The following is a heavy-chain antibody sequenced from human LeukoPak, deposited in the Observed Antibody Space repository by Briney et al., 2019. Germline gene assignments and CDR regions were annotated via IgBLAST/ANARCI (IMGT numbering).Heavy chain of an antibody. CDR3: AKEAAGYDSSGYYYDY. Sequence: GGSLRLSCAASGFTFSSYAMSWARQAPGKGLEWVSAISGSGGSTYYADSVKGRFTISRDNSKNTLYLQMNRLRAEDTAVYYCAKEAAGYDSSGYYYDYWGQGTLVTVSS. CDR1: GFTFSSYA. D-gene: IGHD3-22*01. J-gene: IGHJ4*02. V-gene: IGHV3-23*01. CDR2: ISGSGGST.